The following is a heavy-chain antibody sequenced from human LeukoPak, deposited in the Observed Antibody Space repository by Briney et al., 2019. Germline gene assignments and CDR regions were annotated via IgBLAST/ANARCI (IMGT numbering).Heavy chain of an antibody. CDR3: ARGSPPRRNYDSRGYYSYYFNY. CDR2: ISAYNGNT. D-gene: IGHD3-22*01. CDR1: GYTFTSYG. J-gene: IGHJ4*02. Sequence: VASVKVSCKASGYTFTSYGISWVRQAPGQGLEWMGWISAYNGNTHYAQKLQGRVTMTTDTSTSTVYMGLRSLRSDDTAVYYCARGSPPRRNYDSRGYYSYYFNYWGQGTLVTVSS. V-gene: IGHV1-18*01.